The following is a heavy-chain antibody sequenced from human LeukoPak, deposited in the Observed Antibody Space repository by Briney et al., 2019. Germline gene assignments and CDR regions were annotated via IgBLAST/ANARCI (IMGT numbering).Heavy chain of an antibody. CDR2: IYPGDSDT. CDR1: GYRFTSYW. J-gene: IGHJ4*02. D-gene: IGHD4/OR15-4a*01. V-gene: IGHV5-51*01. CDR3: ARSLYGVNTWFDY. Sequence: GESLKISCKGSGYRFTSYWIGWMRQMPGKGLEFLGIIYPGDSDTRYSPSFQGQVTISADKSISTAYLQWSSLKASDTAMYYCARSLYGVNTWFDYWGQGTLVTVSS.